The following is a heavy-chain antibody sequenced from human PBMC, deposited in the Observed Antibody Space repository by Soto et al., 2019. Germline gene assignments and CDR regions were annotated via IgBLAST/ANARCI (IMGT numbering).Heavy chain of an antibody. Sequence: ASVKVSCKASGYTSTNYGISWVRQAPGQGLEWMGWISAYTGNTKYSQKLQARVTMTTDTSTSTAYMELRSLRSEDTAIYYCASSTGTPLNYYHHYGIDVWGKGTTVTVSS. D-gene: IGHD1-1*01. CDR2: ISAYTGNT. V-gene: IGHV1-18*01. CDR1: GYTSTNYG. J-gene: IGHJ6*04. CDR3: ASSTGTPLNYYHHYGIDV.